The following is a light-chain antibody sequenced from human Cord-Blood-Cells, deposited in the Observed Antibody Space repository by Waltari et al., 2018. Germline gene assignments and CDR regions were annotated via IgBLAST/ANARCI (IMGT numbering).Light chain of an antibody. J-gene: IGKJ3*01. CDR3: QQRSNWPPLT. CDR1: QSVSSY. V-gene: IGKV3-11*01. Sequence: EIVLTQSPATLSLSPGERATLSCRASQSVSSYLAWYQQKPGQAPRLLIYDASNRATAIPARCSGSGSGTDFTLTISSLEPEDFAVYYCQQRSNWPPLTFGPGTKVDIK. CDR2: DAS.